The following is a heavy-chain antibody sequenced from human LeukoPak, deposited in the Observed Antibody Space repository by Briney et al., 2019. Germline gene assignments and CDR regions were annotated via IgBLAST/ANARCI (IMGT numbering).Heavy chain of an antibody. CDR2: IVVGSGNT. Sequence: ASVKVSCKASGFTSTSSAVQWGRQARGQHLKWIGWIVVGSGNTNYAQKFQTRVTITRDMSTRQVYMELSSLRFEDTAVYYCAAEGRPTVVTFRKGAVDLWGQGTMVTVSS. CDR3: AAEGRPTVVTFRKGAVDL. D-gene: IGHD4-23*01. V-gene: IGHV1-58*01. J-gene: IGHJ3*01. CDR1: GFTSTSSA.